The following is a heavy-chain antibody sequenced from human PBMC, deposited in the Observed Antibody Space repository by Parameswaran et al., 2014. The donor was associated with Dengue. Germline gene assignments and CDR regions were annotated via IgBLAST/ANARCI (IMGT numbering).Heavy chain of an antibody. D-gene: IGHD1-26*01. V-gene: IGHV4-59*08. Sequence: PGKGLEWIGYIYYIGSTTYNPSLKSRVTISVDTSKNQFSLKLSSVTAADTAVYYCARHGSGSYFDYWGQGTLVTVSS. J-gene: IGHJ4*02. CDR3: ARHGSGSYFDY. CDR2: IYYIGST.